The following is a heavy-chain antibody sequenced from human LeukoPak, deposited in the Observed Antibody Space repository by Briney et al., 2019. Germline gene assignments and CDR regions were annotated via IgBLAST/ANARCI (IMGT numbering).Heavy chain of an antibody. CDR2: IKEDGSEI. CDR1: AFTFSNYW. V-gene: IGHV3-7*01. CDR3: ARDRGYSTFDY. Sequence: GGSLRLSCAASAFTFSNYWMSWVRQAPGKGLEWVANIKEDGSEINYVDSVKGRLTISGDNAKNSLYLQMNSLRVDDTAVYYCARDRGYSTFDYWGQGTLVTVSS. D-gene: IGHD4-23*01. J-gene: IGHJ4*02.